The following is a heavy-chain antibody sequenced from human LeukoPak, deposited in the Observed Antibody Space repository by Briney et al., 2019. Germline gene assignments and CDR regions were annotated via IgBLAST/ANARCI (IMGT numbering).Heavy chain of an antibody. D-gene: IGHD2-2*01. J-gene: IGHJ4*02. CDR3: ARDFDIVVVPAATVDY. V-gene: IGHV1-18*01. CDR1: GYTFTSYG. CDR2: ISAYNGNT. Sequence: ASVKVSCKASGYTFTSYGISWVRQAPGQGLEWMGWISAYNGNTNYAQKLQGRVTMTTDTSTSTAYMELRSLRSDDTAVYYCARDFDIVVVPAATVDYWGQGTLVTVSS.